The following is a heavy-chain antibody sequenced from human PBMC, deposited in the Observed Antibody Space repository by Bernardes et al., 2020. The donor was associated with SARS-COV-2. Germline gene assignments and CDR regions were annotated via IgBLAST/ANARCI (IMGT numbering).Heavy chain of an antibody. D-gene: IGHD2-2*01. J-gene: IGHJ5*02. Sequence: ASVKVSCKASGYTFTSYGISLVRQAPGQGLEWMGWLSAYNGNTNYAQKLQGRVTMTTDTSTSTAYMELRSLRSDDTAVYYCARPYCSSTSCYNWFDPWGQGTLVTVSS. CDR1: GYTFTSYG. V-gene: IGHV1-18*01. CDR3: ARPYCSSTSCYNWFDP. CDR2: LSAYNGNT.